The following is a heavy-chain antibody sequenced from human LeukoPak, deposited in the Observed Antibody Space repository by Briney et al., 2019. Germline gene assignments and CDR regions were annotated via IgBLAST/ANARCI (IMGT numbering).Heavy chain of an antibody. D-gene: IGHD2-15*01. Sequence: PGGSLRLSCAAPGFTFSDYDMSWIRQAPGEGLVWISYIASSSSYTNYADSVKGRFTISRDNAKNSLYLQMNSLRAEDTAVYYCARKADYFDYWGQGTLVTVSS. CDR1: GFTFSDYD. V-gene: IGHV3-11*03. CDR3: ARKADYFDY. CDR2: IASSSSYT. J-gene: IGHJ4*02.